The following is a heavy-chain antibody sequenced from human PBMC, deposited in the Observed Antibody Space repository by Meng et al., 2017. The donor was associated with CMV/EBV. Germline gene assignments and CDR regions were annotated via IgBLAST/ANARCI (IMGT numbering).Heavy chain of an antibody. CDR1: GFTVSSNY. V-gene: IGHV3-66*02. Sequence: GESLRLSCAASGFTVSSNYMSWVRQAPGKGLEWVSVIYSGGSTYYADSVKGRFTISRDNSKNTLYLQMNSLRAEDTAVYYCARDVGTHDYDFWSGPWQSYGMDVWGQGTTVTVSS. CDR3: ARDVGTHDYDFWSGPWQSYGMDV. J-gene: IGHJ6*02. CDR2: IYSGGST. D-gene: IGHD3-3*01.